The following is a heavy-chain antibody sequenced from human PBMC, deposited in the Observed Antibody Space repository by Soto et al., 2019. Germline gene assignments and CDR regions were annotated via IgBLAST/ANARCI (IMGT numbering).Heavy chain of an antibody. CDR3: ARRYWWSSPDGAFDI. V-gene: IGHV5-51*01. Sequence: GESLKISCKGSGYSFTKYWIGWVRQMPGKGLEWMGIIHPDDSDTKYSPAFHGQVTISADKSIISVYLQWSSLKASDTAIYYCARRYWWSSPDGAFDIWGQGTMVTVSS. CDR2: IHPDDSDT. CDR1: GYSFTKYW. D-gene: IGHD2-15*01. J-gene: IGHJ3*02.